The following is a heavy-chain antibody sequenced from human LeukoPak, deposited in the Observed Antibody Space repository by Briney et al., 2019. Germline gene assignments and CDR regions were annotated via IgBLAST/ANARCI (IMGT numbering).Heavy chain of an antibody. V-gene: IGHV4-61*02. CDR2: IYTSGST. J-gene: IGHJ4*02. Sequence: SETLSLTCTVSGGSISSSSYYWSWIRQPAGKGLEWIGRIYTSGSTNYNPSLKSRVTISVDTSKNQFSLKLSSVTAADTAVYYCARARNYYDSSGVDYWGQGTLVTVSS. CDR1: GGSISSSSYY. D-gene: IGHD3-22*01. CDR3: ARARNYYDSSGVDY.